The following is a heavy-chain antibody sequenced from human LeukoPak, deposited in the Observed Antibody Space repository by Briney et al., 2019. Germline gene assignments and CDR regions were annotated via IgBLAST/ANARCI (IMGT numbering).Heavy chain of an antibody. CDR3: ARRNRDHNWFDP. J-gene: IGHJ5*02. CDR1: GGSISSSSYY. D-gene: IGHD2/OR15-2a*01. V-gene: IGHV4-39*01. CDR2: IYYSGST. Sequence: SETLSLTCTVSGGSISSSSYYWGWIRPPPGKGLEWIGSIYYSGSTYYNPSLKSRVTISVDTSKNQFSLKLSSVTAADTAVYYCARRNRDHNWFDPWGQGTLVTVSS.